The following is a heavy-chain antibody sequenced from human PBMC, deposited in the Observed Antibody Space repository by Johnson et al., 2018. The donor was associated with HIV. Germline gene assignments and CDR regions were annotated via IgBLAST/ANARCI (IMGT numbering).Heavy chain of an antibody. CDR3: AKLAGNDAFDI. Sequence: VQLVESGGGLVQPGRFLRLSCAASGFTFDDYAMHWVRQAPGKGLVWVSGISWNSGSIGYADSVKGRFTISGYNAKNFRYLQMNSLRAEDTALSYCAKLAGNDAFDIWGQGTMVTVSS. CDR1: GFTFDDYA. D-gene: IGHD6-25*01. V-gene: IGHV3-9*01. CDR2: ISWNSGSI. J-gene: IGHJ3*02.